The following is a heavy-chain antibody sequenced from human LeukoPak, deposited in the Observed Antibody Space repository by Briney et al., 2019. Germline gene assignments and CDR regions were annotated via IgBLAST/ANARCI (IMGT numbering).Heavy chain of an antibody. V-gene: IGHV3-7*03. Sequence: GGSLRLSCAASGFTFSSYWMIWVRQAPGKGLECVANIKQDGSEKYYMDSVKGRFTISRDNAKNSLYLHMNSLRAEDTAVYYCARDRGSYSYWGQGTLVTVSS. CDR2: IKQDGSEK. J-gene: IGHJ4*02. D-gene: IGHD3-10*01. CDR3: ARDRGSYSY. CDR1: GFTFSSYW.